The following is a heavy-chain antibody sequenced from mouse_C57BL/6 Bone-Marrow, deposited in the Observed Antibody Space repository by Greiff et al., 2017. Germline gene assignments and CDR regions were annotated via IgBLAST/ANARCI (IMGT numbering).Heavy chain of an antibody. CDR2: SDPETGGT. CDR3: TTHYYGSSSGDY. CDR1: GYTFTDYE. Sequence: VKLQESGAELVRPGASVTLSCKVSGYTFTDYEMHWVKQTPVHGLEGIGASDPETGGTAYNQKFKGKAILTADKSSSTAYMELRSLTSEDSAVYYCTTHYYGSSSGDYWGQGTTLTVSS. V-gene: IGHV1-15*01. J-gene: IGHJ2*01. D-gene: IGHD1-1*01.